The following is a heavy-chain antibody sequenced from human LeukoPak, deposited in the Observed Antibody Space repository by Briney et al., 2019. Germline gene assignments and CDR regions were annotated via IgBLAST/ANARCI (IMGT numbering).Heavy chain of an antibody. CDR1: GYSFTSYC. Sequence: GESLKISCKVSGYSFTSYCIGWVRQMPGKGLEWMGIIYPGDSGPTYSPSFQGQVTISVDKSINTAYLQWSSLQASGTAMYYCDMSGDRLPLQDDVFDVWGQGTMVTVST. D-gene: IGHD1-26*01. J-gene: IGHJ3*01. V-gene: IGHV5-51*01. CDR3: DMSGDRLPLQDDVFDV. CDR2: IYPGDSGP.